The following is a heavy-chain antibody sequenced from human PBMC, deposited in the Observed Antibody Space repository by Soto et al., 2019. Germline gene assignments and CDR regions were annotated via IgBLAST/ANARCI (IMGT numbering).Heavy chain of an antibody. CDR3: ARATPPVDY. CDR1: GYTFTSYA. Sequence: QVQLVQSGAEVKKPGASVKVSCKASGYTFTSYAISWVRQAPGQGLEWMGWISAYNGNTKYVQKLKGRGTMATDTASRTAYMELRRLRSDETAVYYCARATPPVDYWGQGTLVTVSS. V-gene: IGHV1-18*01. D-gene: IGHD2-15*01. CDR2: ISAYNGNT. J-gene: IGHJ4*02.